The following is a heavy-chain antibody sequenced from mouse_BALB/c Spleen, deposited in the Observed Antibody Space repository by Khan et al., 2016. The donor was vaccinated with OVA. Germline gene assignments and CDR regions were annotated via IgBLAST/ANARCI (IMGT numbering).Heavy chain of an antibody. Sequence: VELVLSGAQLAKPGASVMMSCKASGYTFTTYWIHLINHRPGQGLEWIGYIDPTTGYTEDNQKFKDKATLTTDKSSTTAIMQLRSLTTKGSAAYDCAIRGLDGIFAYWGQGTLVTVSA. CDR1: GYTFTTYW. J-gene: IGHJ3*01. V-gene: IGHV1-7*01. CDR2: IDPTTGYT. D-gene: IGHD2-1*01. CDR3: AIRGLDGIFAY.